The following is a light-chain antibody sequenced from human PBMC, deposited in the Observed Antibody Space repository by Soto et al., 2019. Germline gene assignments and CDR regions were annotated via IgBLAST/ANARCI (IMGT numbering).Light chain of an antibody. V-gene: IGKV3-20*01. Sequence: EIVLTQSPGTLSLSPGERATLSCRASQSVSSRFLTWYQQKPGQATRFLIYDASSRATGIPDRFSGSGSGTDFTLTISRLEPEDFAVYYCQQYSKSVPSGQRTRLEIK. CDR3: QQYSKSVP. CDR1: QSVSSRF. J-gene: IGKJ5*01. CDR2: DAS.